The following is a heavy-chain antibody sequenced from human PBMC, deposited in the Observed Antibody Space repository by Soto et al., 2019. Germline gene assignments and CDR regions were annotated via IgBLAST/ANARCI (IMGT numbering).Heavy chain of an antibody. CDR1: GYTFTIYG. CDR3: AREGPYDSSGFDY. J-gene: IGHJ4*02. Sequence: ASVKVSGKASGYTFTIYGISWVVQPPGQGLEWMGWISAYNGNTNYAQKLQGRVTMTTDTSTSTAYMELRSLRSDDTAVYCCAREGPYDSSGFDYWGQGTLVTVSS. V-gene: IGHV1-18*04. D-gene: IGHD3-22*01. CDR2: ISAYNGNT.